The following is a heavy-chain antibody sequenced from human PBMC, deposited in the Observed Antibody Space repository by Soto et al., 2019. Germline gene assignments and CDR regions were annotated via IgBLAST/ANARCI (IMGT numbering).Heavy chain of an antibody. J-gene: IGHJ4*02. CDR1: GGTFSSYA. Sequence: VKVSCKASGGTFSSYAISWVRQAPGQGLEWMGGIIPIFGTANYAQKFQGRVTITADESTSTAYMELSSLRSEDTAVYYCARFIAARPAFFYYCGQGTLVTVSS. CDR3: ARFIAARPAFFYY. CDR2: IIPIFGTA. V-gene: IGHV1-69*13. D-gene: IGHD6-6*01.